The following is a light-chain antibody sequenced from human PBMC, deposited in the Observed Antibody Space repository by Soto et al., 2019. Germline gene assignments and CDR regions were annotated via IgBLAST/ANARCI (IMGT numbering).Light chain of an antibody. V-gene: IGLV2-14*01. CDR2: DVS. CDR3: SSYATGGSYV. CDR1: SSDVGGSNS. Sequence: QSVLTQPASVSGSPGQSIAISCTGTSSDVGGSNSVSWYQQHPGKAPKLLIYDVSNRPSGVSNRFSGSKSDNTASLTISGLQAEDEADYYCSSYATGGSYVFGTGTKLTFL. J-gene: IGLJ1*01.